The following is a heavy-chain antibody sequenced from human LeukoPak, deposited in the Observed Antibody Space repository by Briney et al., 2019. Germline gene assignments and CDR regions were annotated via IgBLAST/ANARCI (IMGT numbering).Heavy chain of an antibody. CDR1: GYTFTGYY. CDR2: INPNSGGT. CDR3: ARSPATPLRYSSSSEGFLLDY. Sequence: KPGASVKVSCKASGYTFTGYYMHWVRQAPGQGLEWMGWINPNSGGTNYAQKFQGRVTMTRDTSISTAYMELSRLRSDDTAVYYCARSPATPLRYSSSSEGFLLDYWGQGTLVTVSS. J-gene: IGHJ4*02. V-gene: IGHV1-2*02. D-gene: IGHD6-6*01.